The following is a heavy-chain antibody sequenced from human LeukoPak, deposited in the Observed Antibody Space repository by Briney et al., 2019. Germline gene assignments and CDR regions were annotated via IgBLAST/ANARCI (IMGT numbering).Heavy chain of an antibody. CDR3: ARDAEFSSTWYPSDYYFDY. CDR2: TSYDGVNK. Sequence: GGSLRLSCAPSGLSVSSNCMSWVRQAPGKGLEWVAVTSYDGVNKYYGDSVKGRFTISRDNSKNTLYLQMNSLRPEDTAVYYCARDAEFSSTWYPSDYYFDYWGQGTLVTVSS. V-gene: IGHV3-30*03. D-gene: IGHD6-13*01. J-gene: IGHJ4*02. CDR1: GLSVSSNC.